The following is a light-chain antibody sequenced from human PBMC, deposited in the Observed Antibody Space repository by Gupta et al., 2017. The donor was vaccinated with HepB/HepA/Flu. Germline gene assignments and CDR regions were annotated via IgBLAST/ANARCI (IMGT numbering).Light chain of an antibody. Sequence: SVLTQPPSVSAAPGQRVTISCPGSRSNIGAGYDVHWYQQLPGTAPKLLIYTNTNRPSGVPDRFSGSKSGTSASLAITGLQAEDEADYYCQSYDNSVSGSVFGGGTKLTVL. CDR3: QSYDNSVSGSV. V-gene: IGLV1-40*01. CDR2: TNT. J-gene: IGLJ2*01. CDR1: RSNIGAGYD.